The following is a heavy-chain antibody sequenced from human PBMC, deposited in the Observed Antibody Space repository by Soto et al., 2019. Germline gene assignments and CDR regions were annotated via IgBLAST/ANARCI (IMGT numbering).Heavy chain of an antibody. CDR3: ARGDFCSGYYCFDP. J-gene: IGHJ5*02. CDR2: IYPGDSDT. Sequence: LGESLKISCKCSGYMFTSHWIAWVGQTPVKGLEWMGIIYPGDSDTRYSPSFQGQVTISVDKSIDTAYLQWSSLKASDTAMYYCARGDFCSGYYCFDPWSQGTGVTVS. CDR1: GYMFTSHW. V-gene: IGHV5-51*01. D-gene: IGHD3-3*01.